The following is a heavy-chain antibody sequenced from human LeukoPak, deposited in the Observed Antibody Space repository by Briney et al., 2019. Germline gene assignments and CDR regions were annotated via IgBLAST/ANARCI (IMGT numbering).Heavy chain of an antibody. Sequence: ASVKVSCKASGGTFSSYAISWVRQAPGQGLERMGGIIPIFGTANYAQKFQGRVTITTDESTSTAYMELSSLRSEDTAVCYCARCTRREYYFSFDYWGQGTLVTVSS. D-gene: IGHD3-10*01. CDR2: IIPIFGTA. V-gene: IGHV1-69*05. CDR3: ARCTRREYYFSFDY. J-gene: IGHJ4*02. CDR1: GGTFSSYA.